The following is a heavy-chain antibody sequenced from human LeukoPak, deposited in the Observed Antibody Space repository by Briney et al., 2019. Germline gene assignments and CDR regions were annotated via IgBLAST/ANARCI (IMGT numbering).Heavy chain of an antibody. V-gene: IGHV3-30*04. CDR1: GFTFSSYA. J-gene: IGHJ4*02. Sequence: PGGSLRLSCAASGFTFSSYAMHWVRQAPGKGLEWVAVISYDGSNKYYVDSVKGRFTISRDNSKNTLYLQMNSLRAEDTAVYYCARDWFKVGTMIVVDITRHEDYWGQGTLVTVSS. D-gene: IGHD3-22*01. CDR3: ARDWFKVGTMIVVDITRHEDY. CDR2: ISYDGSNK.